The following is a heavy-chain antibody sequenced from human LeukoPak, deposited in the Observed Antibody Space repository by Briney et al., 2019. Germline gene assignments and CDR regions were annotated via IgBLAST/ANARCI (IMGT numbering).Heavy chain of an antibody. J-gene: IGHJ4*02. CDR1: GGSISSYH. CDR2: IYYSGST. V-gene: IGHV4-59*01. Sequence: SETLSLTCTVSGGSISSYHWSWIRQPPGKGLEWIGYIYYSGSTNYNPSLKSRVAISVDTSKNQFSPKLSSVTAADTAVYYCARDPGGYFDYWGQGTLVTVSS. CDR3: ARDPGGYFDY.